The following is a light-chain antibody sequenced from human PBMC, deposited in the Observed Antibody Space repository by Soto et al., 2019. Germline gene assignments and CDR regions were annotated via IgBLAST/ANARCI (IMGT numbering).Light chain of an antibody. CDR3: SSYGGSSSALSV. J-gene: IGLJ1*01. CDR1: SSDVGGSEY. V-gene: IGLV2-14*03. Sequence: QSVLTQPASVSGSPGQSITISCTGTSSDVGGSEYVSWYQQHPGQAPKLMIYDVSNRPSGISDRFSGSKSGYTASLTISGLQTEDEADYYCSSYGGSSSALSVFGTGTKLTVL. CDR2: DVS.